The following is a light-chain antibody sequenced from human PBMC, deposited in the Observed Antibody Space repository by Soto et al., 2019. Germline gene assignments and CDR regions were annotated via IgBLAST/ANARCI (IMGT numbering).Light chain of an antibody. J-gene: IGLJ1*01. CDR2: KDS. Sequence: SYELTQPSSVSVSPGQTARITCSGDALPKQYAYWYQQKPGQAPVLVIYKDSGRPSGIPERFSGSSSGTTVTLTISGVQAEDEADYYCQSADSSGGFRGVFGAGTKVTVL. CDR1: ALPKQY. CDR3: QSADSSGGFRGV. V-gene: IGLV3-25*02.